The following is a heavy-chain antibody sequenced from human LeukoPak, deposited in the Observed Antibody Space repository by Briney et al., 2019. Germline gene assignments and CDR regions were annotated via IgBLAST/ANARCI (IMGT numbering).Heavy chain of an antibody. Sequence: ASVKVSCKASGYTFTGYYMHWVRQAPGQGLEWMGRINPNGGGTNYAQKFQGRVTMTRDTSISTAYMELSRLRSDDTAVYYCAREGGLVPAAIYYYYGMDVWGQGTTVTVSS. CDR2: INPNGGGT. V-gene: IGHV1-2*06. D-gene: IGHD2-2*01. CDR1: GYTFTGYY. J-gene: IGHJ6*02. CDR3: AREGGLVPAAIYYYYGMDV.